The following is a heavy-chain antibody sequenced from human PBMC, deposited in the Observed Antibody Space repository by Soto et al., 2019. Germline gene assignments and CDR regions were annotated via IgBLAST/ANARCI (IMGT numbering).Heavy chain of an antibody. V-gene: IGHV3-21*01. D-gene: IGHD4-17*01. Sequence: EVQLVESGGGLVKPGGSLRLSCAASGFTFSSYSMNWVRQAPGKGLAWVSSISSSSSYIYYADSVKGRFTISRDNAKNSLYLQMNSLRAEDTAVYYCARDGTDYGDYRFDYWGQGTLVTVSS. J-gene: IGHJ4*02. CDR2: ISSSSSYI. CDR3: ARDGTDYGDYRFDY. CDR1: GFTFSSYS.